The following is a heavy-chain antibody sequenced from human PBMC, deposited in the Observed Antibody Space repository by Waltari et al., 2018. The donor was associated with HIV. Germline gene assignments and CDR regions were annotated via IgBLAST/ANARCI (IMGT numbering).Heavy chain of an antibody. Sequence: QVQLVQSGAEVKKPGASVKVSCKVSGYTLIDLSMQGVRKAPGKGIEWMGGFYTENDATIYEQKVQGRVTMTEDTSTDTAYMELNSLRSEDTAVYYCATEVELRGWGQGTLVTVSS. V-gene: IGHV1-24*01. CDR1: GYTLIDLS. CDR3: ATEVELRG. D-gene: IGHD1-7*01. CDR2: FYTENDAT. J-gene: IGHJ4*02.